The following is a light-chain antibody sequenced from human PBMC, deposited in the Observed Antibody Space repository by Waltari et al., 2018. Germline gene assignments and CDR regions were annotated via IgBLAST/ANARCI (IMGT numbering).Light chain of an antibody. CDR2: AAS. J-gene: IGKJ3*01. CDR1: QSISSY. V-gene: IGKV1-39*01. CDR3: QQSYSTPRLFT. Sequence: DIQMTQSPSSLSASVGDRVTITCRASQSISSYLNWYQQKPGKDPKLLIYAASSLQSGVPSRFSGSGSVTDFTLTISSLQPADFATYYCQQSYSTPRLFTFGPGTKVDIK.